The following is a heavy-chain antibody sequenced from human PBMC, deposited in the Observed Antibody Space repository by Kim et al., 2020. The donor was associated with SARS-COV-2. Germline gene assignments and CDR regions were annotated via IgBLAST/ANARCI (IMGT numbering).Heavy chain of an antibody. V-gene: IGHV4-39*07. J-gene: IGHJ4*02. CDR3: ARANGRYGSGSLGLDY. D-gene: IGHD3-10*01. Sequence: SLKSRVTISVDTSKNQFSLKMSSVTAADTAVYYCARANGRYGSGSLGLDYWGQGTLVTVSS.